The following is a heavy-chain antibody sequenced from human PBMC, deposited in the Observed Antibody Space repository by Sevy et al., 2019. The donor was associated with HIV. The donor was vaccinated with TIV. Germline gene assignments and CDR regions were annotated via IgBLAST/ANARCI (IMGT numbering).Heavy chain of an antibody. CDR1: GGSITSLY. D-gene: IGHD1-26*01. V-gene: IGHV4-59*08. J-gene: IGHJ4*02. CDR3: AGENAWGRGYS. Sequence: SETLSLTCTVSGGSITSLYWNWIRQPPVKGLEWIANIYYNGHVNYNPPLKSRVTLSLDTSKNQFSLRLSSVTAADTAMYYCAGENAWGRGYSWGQGTLVTVSS. CDR2: IYYNGHV.